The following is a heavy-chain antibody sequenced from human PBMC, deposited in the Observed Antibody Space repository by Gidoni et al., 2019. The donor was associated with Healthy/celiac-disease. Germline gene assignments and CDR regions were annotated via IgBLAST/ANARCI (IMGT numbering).Heavy chain of an antibody. Sequence: QVQLVESGGGVVQPGRSLRLSCAASGFTFSSYGMHCVRQAPGKGLEWVAVIWYDGSNKYYADSVKGRFTISRDNSKNTLYLQMNSLRAEDTAVYYCARSRVVKDIVVVVAARDDAFDIWGQGTMVTVSS. D-gene: IGHD2-15*01. J-gene: IGHJ3*02. CDR3: ARSRVVKDIVVVVAARDDAFDI. CDR1: GFTFSSYG. V-gene: IGHV3-33*01. CDR2: IWYDGSNK.